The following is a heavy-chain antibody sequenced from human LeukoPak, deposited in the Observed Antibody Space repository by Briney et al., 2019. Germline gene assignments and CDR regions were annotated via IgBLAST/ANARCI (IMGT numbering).Heavy chain of an antibody. Sequence: GGSLRLSFAASGFSVSSYMSWVRQAPGKGLEWVSAISGSGGSTYYADSVKGRFTISRDNSKNTLYLQMNSLRAEDTAVYYCAKDYQLLLSVYFDYWGQGTLVTVSS. D-gene: IGHD2-2*01. CDR1: GFSVSSY. V-gene: IGHV3-23*01. CDR3: AKDYQLLLSVYFDY. J-gene: IGHJ4*02. CDR2: ISGSGGST.